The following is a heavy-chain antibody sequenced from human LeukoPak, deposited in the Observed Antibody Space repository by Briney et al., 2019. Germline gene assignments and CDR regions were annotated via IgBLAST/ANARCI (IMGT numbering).Heavy chain of an antibody. D-gene: IGHD1-26*01. J-gene: IGHJ4*02. Sequence: SETLSLTCTVSGGSISSSTYYWGWIRQPPGKGLEWIGSVYYGGTTYYSPSLKSRVTISIDTSNNQFSLRLSSVTAADTAVFFWARVERYSGSFDTWGQGSLVTVSS. CDR1: GGSISSSTYY. V-gene: IGHV4-39*07. CDR3: ARVERYSGSFDT. CDR2: VYYGGTT.